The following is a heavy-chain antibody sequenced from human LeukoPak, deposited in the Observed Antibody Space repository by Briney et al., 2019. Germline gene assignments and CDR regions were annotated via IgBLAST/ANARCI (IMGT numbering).Heavy chain of an antibody. Sequence: PGGSLRLSCAASGFTFSSYAMSWVRQAPGKRLEWVSAISGSGGSTYYADSVKGRFTISRDNSKNTLYLQMNSLRAEDTAVYYCAKGIAVAGTPFDYWGQGTLVTVSS. D-gene: IGHD6-19*01. J-gene: IGHJ4*02. V-gene: IGHV3-23*01. CDR2: ISGSGGST. CDR3: AKGIAVAGTPFDY. CDR1: GFTFSSYA.